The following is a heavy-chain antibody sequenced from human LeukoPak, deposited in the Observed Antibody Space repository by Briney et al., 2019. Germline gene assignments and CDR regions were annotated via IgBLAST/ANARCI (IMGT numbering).Heavy chain of an antibody. D-gene: IGHD3-22*01. V-gene: IGHV4-34*01. CDR2: INHSGST. CDR3: ARAHPYYYDSSGYYGY. CDR1: GGSFSGYY. J-gene: IGHJ4*02. Sequence: SETLSLTCAVYGGSFSGYYWSWIRQPPGKGLEWIGEINHSGSTNYNRSLRSRVTISVDTSKNQFSLKLSSVTAADTAVYYCARAHPYYYDSSGYYGYWGQGTLVTVSS.